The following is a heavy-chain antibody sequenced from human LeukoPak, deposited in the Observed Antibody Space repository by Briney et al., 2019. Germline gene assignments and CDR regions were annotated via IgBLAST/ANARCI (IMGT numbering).Heavy chain of an antibody. CDR2: ISSSGSST. Sequence: GGSLRLSCAASGFTFSSYEMNWVRQAPGKGLEWVSYISSSGSSTYYADFVKGRFTISRDNAKNSLYLQMNSLRAEDTAADYCAREEDSRGYYHGVCDYWGQGTLVTVSS. V-gene: IGHV3-48*03. CDR3: AREEDSRGYYHGVCDY. CDR1: GFTFSSYE. J-gene: IGHJ4*02. D-gene: IGHD3-22*01.